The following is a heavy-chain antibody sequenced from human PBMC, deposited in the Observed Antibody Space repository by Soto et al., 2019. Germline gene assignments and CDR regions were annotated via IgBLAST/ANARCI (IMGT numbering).Heavy chain of an antibody. Sequence: QVQLQQWGAGLLKPSETLSLTCAVYGGSFSGYYWSWIRQPPGKGLEWIGEINHSGSTNYNPSLKIRVTISVDTSKNQFSLKLSSVTAADTAVYYCARGRYCSGGSCYVGYGMDVWGQGTTVTVSS. CDR3: ARGRYCSGGSCYVGYGMDV. J-gene: IGHJ6*02. CDR1: GGSFSGYY. CDR2: INHSGST. V-gene: IGHV4-34*01. D-gene: IGHD2-15*01.